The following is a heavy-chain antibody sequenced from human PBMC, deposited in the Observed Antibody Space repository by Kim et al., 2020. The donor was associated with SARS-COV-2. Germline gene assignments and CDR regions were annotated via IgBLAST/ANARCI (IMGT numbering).Heavy chain of an antibody. Sequence: ASVKVSCKASGYTFTSYDVNWVRQATGQGLEWMGWRNPNSGNTGYAQKFQGRVTMTRNTSISIAYMELSSLRSEDTAVYYCAVGYSSSSWYGNYGMDVWGQGTTVTVSS. D-gene: IGHD6-6*01. CDR3: AVGYSSSSWYGNYGMDV. J-gene: IGHJ6*02. CDR1: GYTFTSYD. CDR2: RNPNSGNT. V-gene: IGHV1-8*01.